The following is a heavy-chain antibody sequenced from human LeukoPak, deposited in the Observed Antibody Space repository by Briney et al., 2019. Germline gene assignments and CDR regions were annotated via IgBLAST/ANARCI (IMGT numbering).Heavy chain of an antibody. D-gene: IGHD4-17*01. J-gene: IGHJ6*02. CDR1: GGTFSSYA. CDR3: ARDDYGDFYYYGMDV. V-gene: IGHV1-69*04. CDR2: IIPILGIA. Sequence: GASVKVSCKASGGTFSSYAISWVRQAPGQGIEWMGRIIPILGIANYAQKFQGRVTITADKSTSTAYMELSSLRSEDTAVYYCARDDYGDFYYYGMDVWGQGTTVTVSS.